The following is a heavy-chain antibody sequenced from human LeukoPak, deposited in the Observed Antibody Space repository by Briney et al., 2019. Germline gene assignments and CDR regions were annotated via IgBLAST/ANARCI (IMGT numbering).Heavy chain of an antibody. CDR3: AKGGGTRRYGGYYRYPFDH. D-gene: IGHD5-12*01. CDR1: GFTFSSYG. V-gene: IGHV3-30*18. Sequence: QPGGSLRLSCAASGFTFSSYGMHWVRQAPGKGLEWVAVISYDGSNKYYADSVKGRFTISRDNSKITLYLQMDSLRAEDTAVYYCAKGGGTRRYGGYYRYPFDHWGQGTLVTVSS. J-gene: IGHJ4*02. CDR2: ISYDGSNK.